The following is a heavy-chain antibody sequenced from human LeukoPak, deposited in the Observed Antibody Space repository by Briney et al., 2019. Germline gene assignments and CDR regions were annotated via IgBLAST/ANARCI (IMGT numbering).Heavy chain of an antibody. D-gene: IGHD2-2*01. CDR3: AQSRVVPAANNAFDI. CDR2: IYYSGST. V-gene: IGHV4-61*01. Sequence: PSETLSLTCTVSGGSVSSGSYYWSWIRQPPGKGLEWIGYIYYSGSTNYNPSLKSRVTISVDKSKNQFSLKLSSVTAADTAVYYCAQSRVVPAANNAFDIWGQGTMVTVSS. J-gene: IGHJ3*02. CDR1: GGSVSSGSYY.